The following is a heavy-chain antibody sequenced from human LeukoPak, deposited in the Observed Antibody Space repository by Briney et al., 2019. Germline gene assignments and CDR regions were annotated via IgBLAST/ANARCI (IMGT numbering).Heavy chain of an antibody. Sequence: PGVSLRLSCAAYGFTFSSYSMLWDRQAPGKGLVWLADISYDGSNKYYADSVKGRFTISSDNSKNLLYLQMNSLRAEDTAVYYCAKGSYWNYLYYFDYWGQGTLVTVSS. D-gene: IGHD1-7*01. J-gene: IGHJ4*02. CDR1: GFTFSSYS. V-gene: IGHV3-30-3*01. CDR2: ISYDGSNK. CDR3: AKGSYWNYLYYFDY.